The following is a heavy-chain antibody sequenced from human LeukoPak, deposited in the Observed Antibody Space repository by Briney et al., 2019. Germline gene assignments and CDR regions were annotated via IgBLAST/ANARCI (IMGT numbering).Heavy chain of an antibody. V-gene: IGHV3-33*01. CDR1: GFTFSSYG. CDR2: IWYDGSNK. CDR3: ARGMGAYGGNRDYFDY. J-gene: IGHJ4*02. Sequence: GGSLRLSCAASGFTFSSYGMHWVRQAPGKGLEWVAVIWYDGSNKYYADSVKGRFTISRDNSKNTLYLQMNSLRAEDTAVYYCARGMGAYGGNRDYFDYWGQGTLVTVSS. D-gene: IGHD4-23*01.